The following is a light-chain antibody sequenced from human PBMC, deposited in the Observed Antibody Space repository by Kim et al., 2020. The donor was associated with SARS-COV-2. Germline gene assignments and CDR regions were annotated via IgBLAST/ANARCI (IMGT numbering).Light chain of an antibody. CDR3: ATWDTRVTGWV. V-gene: IGLV1-44*01. Sequence: GQRVFVSCSGGRSNVANNAAFWYQQVPGSAPRLLIYDDDQRPSGVPDRFSGSRSGDSASLAIGDLQSEDEADYYCATWDTRVTGWVFGGGTQLTVL. J-gene: IGLJ3*02. CDR2: DDD. CDR1: RSNVANNA.